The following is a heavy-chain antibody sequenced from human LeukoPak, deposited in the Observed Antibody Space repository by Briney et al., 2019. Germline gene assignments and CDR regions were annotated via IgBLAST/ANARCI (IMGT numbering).Heavy chain of an antibody. CDR2: ISYDGSNK. CDR1: GFTFSSYA. J-gene: IGHJ4*02. D-gene: IGHD6-6*01. Sequence: GGSLRLSCAASGFTFSSYAMHWVRQAPGKGLEWVAVISYDGSNKYYADSVRGRFTISRDNSKNTLYLQMNSLRAEDTAVYYCARDPTPEYSSSSGDYWGQGTLVTVSS. V-gene: IGHV3-30-3*01. CDR3: ARDPTPEYSSSSGDY.